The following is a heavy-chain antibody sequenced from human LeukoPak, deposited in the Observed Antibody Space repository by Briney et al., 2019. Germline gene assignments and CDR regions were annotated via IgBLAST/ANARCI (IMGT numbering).Heavy chain of an antibody. CDR1: GGPFDHYA. CDR3: ARRTDRVDDAFDV. Sequence: GASVKISCKSSGGPFDHYAINWGRQAPGQGLEWMGRIIPSLNRANYAQTRVTITADKSTATAYMELSGLRYEDTAVYYCARRTDRVDDAFDVWGQGTMVTVSS. D-gene: IGHD3/OR15-3a*01. V-gene: IGHV1-69*04. J-gene: IGHJ3*01. CDR2: IIPSLNRA.